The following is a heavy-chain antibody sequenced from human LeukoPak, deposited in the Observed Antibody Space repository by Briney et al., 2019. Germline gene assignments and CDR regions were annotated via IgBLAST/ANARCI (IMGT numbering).Heavy chain of an antibody. D-gene: IGHD5-18*01. J-gene: IGHJ5*01. Sequence: PGGSLRLSCSASGFTFTTYWMYWVRQTPGKRLVWVSGINPDGSTTTYADSVKGRFTISRDNAKNSLYLQMNSLRVEDTAVYYCASGYSSDSWGQGTLVTVSS. CDR3: ASGYSSDS. CDR2: INPDGSTT. CDR1: GFTFTTYW. V-gene: IGHV3-74*01.